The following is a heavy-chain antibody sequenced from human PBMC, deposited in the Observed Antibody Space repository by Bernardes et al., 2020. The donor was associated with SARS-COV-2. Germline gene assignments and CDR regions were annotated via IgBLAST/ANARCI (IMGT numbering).Heavy chain of an antibody. V-gene: IGHV4-61*01. D-gene: IGHD3-9*01. CDR1: GGSVSSGSYY. CDR2: IYYSGST. Sequence: SETLSLTCTVSGGSVSSGSYYWSWIRQPPGKGLEWIGYIYYSGSTNYNPSLKSRVTISVDTSKNQFSLKLSSVTAADTAVYYCARIRWGGLRYFDWLLYEPAEAAFDYWGQGTLVTVSS. CDR3: ARIRWGGLRYFDWLLYEPAEAAFDY. J-gene: IGHJ4*02.